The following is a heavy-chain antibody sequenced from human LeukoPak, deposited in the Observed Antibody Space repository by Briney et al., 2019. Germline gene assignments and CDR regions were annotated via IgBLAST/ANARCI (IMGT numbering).Heavy chain of an antibody. D-gene: IGHD6-19*01. J-gene: IGHJ4*02. CDR1: GFTFSTYA. CDR3: AKRSSSGWYNFEY. CDR2: VSESGGST. V-gene: IGHV3-23*01. Sequence: GGSLRLSCVASGFTFSTYAMGWVRQVPGKGLEWVSSVSESGGSTYYADSVKGRFTISRDNSKNTLYLQMNSLRAEDTAVYYCAKRSSSGWYNFEYWGQGTLVTVSS.